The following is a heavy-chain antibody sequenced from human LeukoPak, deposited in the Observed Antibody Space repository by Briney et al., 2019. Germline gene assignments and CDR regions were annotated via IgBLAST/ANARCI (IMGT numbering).Heavy chain of an antibody. Sequence: GESLRLSCAASGFTCSSYSMNWVRQAAGEGLEWDSSISSRGTYAYYADSVEGRSTPSRENVKNSLSLQMNSLRADDAAVYYCARASSKQLAGYLPDGFDIWGQGTMVTVSS. D-gene: IGHD3-9*01. CDR1: GFTCSSYS. CDR2: ISSRGTYA. CDR3: ARASSKQLAGYLPDGFDI. J-gene: IGHJ3*02. V-gene: IGHV3-21*01.